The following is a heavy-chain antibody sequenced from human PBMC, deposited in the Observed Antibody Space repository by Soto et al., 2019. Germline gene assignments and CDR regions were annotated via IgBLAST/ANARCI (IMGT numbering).Heavy chain of an antibody. J-gene: IGHJ6*03. CDR3: ASAYCTNGVCNYYYYMDV. D-gene: IGHD2-8*01. CDR2: ISSSSSYI. V-gene: IGHV3-21*01. Sequence: GGSLRLSCAASGFTFSSYSMNWVRQAPGKGLEWVSSISSSSSYIYYADSVKGRFTISRDNAKNSLYLQMNSLRAEDTAVYYCASAYCTNGVCNYYYYMDVWGKGTTVTVSS. CDR1: GFTFSSYS.